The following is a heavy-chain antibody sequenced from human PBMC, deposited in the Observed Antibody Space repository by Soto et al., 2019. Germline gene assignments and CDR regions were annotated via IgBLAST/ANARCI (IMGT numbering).Heavy chain of an antibody. CDR2: IADDGTNK. D-gene: IGHD1-26*01. J-gene: IGHJ4*02. V-gene: IGHV3-30*18. CDR3: AKGEKWTLPTVAY. Sequence: GGSLRLSCAASGFTFSNFGMHWVRQAPGKGLEWVALIADDGTNKNYADSVKGRFTVSNDNSKTTLYLKMNSLRDEDTAVYYCAKGEKWTLPTVAYWGQGIQVTVSS. CDR1: GFTFSNFG.